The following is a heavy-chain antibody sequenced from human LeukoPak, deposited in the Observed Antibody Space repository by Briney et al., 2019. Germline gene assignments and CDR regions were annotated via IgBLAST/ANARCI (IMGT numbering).Heavy chain of an antibody. CDR1: GFTFYNNA. CDR3: AKDLYGVIAPNDAFDF. V-gene: IGHV3-23*01. CDR2: ISGSRNKT. Sequence: GSLRLSCTASGFTFYNNAMSWVRQAPGKGLEWVSAISGSRNKTYYADSVKGRFTISRDNSKNTVYLQMNSLRAEDTAVYYCAKDLYGVIAPNDAFDFWGQGTLVTVSS. D-gene: IGHD3-16*02. J-gene: IGHJ3*01.